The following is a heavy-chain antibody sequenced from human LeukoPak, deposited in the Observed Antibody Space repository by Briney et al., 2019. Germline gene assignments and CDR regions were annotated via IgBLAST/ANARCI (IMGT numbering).Heavy chain of an antibody. Sequence: PGRSLRLSCAASGFTFDDYAMHWVRQAPGKGLEWVSGISWNSGSIGYADSVKGRFTISRDNAKNSLYLQMNSLRAEDTALYYCAKDFSGFGSSWYDHWGQGTLVTVSS. D-gene: IGHD6-13*01. J-gene: IGHJ5*02. CDR3: AKDFSGFGSSWYDH. CDR1: GFTFDDYA. CDR2: ISWNSGSI. V-gene: IGHV3-9*01.